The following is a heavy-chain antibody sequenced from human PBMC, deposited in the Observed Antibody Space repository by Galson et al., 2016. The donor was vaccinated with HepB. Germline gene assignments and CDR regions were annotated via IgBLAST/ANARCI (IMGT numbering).Heavy chain of an antibody. J-gene: IGHJ3*02. CDR1: GYTFTRNG. V-gene: IGHV1-18*04. CDR3: GRLRREEYYDKYDAYDI. Sequence: QSGAEVKKPGDSLKVSCKASGYTFTRNGITWVRQAPGQGLEWMGWTSAHNGKTHYIQSLQDRVTMTTDTSTNTAYMELRGLRSDDTAVYYCGRLRREEYYDKYDAYDIWGQGTMVTVSS. CDR2: TSAHNGKT. D-gene: IGHD3-22*01.